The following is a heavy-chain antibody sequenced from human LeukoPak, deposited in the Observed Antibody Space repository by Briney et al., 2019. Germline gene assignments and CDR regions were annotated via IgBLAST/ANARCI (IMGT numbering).Heavy chain of an antibody. CDR3: ERVEHDGSGSYYFDD. CDR1: GGSISSYY. CDR2: IYYSGST. V-gene: IGHV4-59*01. D-gene: IGHD3-10*01. Sequence: SETLSLTCTVSGGSISSYYWSWIRQPPGKGLEWIGYIYYSGSTNYNPSLKSRVTISVDTSKNQFSLKLSSVAAADTAVYYCERVEHDGSGSYYFDDWGQGTLVTVSS. J-gene: IGHJ4*02.